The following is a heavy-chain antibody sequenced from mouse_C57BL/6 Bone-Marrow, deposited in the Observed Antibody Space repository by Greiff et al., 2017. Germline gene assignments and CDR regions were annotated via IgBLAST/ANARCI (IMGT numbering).Heavy chain of an antibody. CDR2: IHPNSGST. J-gene: IGHJ1*03. CDR3: ARVHYYGRSYWYFDV. CDR1: GYTFTSYW. Sequence: QVQLQQPGAELVKPGASVKLSCKASGYTFTSYWMHWVKQRPGQGLEWIGMIHPNSGSTNYNEKFKSKATLTVDKSSSTAYMQLSSLTSEDSAVYYCARVHYYGRSYWYFDVWGTGTTVTVSS. V-gene: IGHV1-64*01. D-gene: IGHD1-1*01.